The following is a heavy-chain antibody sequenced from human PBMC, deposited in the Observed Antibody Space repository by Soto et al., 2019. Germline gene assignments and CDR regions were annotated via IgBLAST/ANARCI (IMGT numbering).Heavy chain of an antibody. D-gene: IGHD2-2*01. J-gene: IGHJ4*02. Sequence: PGGSLRLSCAASGFAFESYWMHWVRQVPGESPVWVXRIXYXGXXXTXXXSVKGRFTISRDNAKNTLYLQMNSLRASDTALYYCATWRSSHWFDYWGQGTLVTASS. V-gene: IGHV3-74*01. CDR1: GFAFESYW. CDR2: IXYXGXXX. CDR3: ATWRSSHWFDY.